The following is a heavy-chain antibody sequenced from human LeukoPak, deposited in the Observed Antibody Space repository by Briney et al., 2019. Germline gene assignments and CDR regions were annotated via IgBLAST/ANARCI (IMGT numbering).Heavy chain of an antibody. Sequence: PSETLSLTCTVSGGSISSGDYYWSWIRQPPGKGLEWIGYIYYSGSTYYNPSLKSRVTISVDTSKNQFSLKLSSVTAADTAVYYCARLRRSSSLIDYWGQGTLVTVSS. J-gene: IGHJ4*02. CDR2: IYYSGST. CDR3: ARLRRSSSLIDY. V-gene: IGHV4-30-4*08. D-gene: IGHD6-13*01. CDR1: GGSISSGDYY.